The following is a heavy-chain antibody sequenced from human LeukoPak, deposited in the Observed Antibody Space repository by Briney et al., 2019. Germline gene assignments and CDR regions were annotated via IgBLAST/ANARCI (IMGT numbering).Heavy chain of an antibody. V-gene: IGHV3-74*01. J-gene: IGHJ4*02. D-gene: IGHD6-19*01. CDR2: INTDGTVT. Sequence: GGSLRLSCAASGFTFTNYWMIWVRQAPGQGLERVSRINTDGTVTTYADSVKGRFTVSRDNAESTMFLQMNSVRYEDTAVYYCATKQWLAPPPDSWGQGTPVTVSS. CDR1: GFTFTNYW. CDR3: ATKQWLAPPPDS.